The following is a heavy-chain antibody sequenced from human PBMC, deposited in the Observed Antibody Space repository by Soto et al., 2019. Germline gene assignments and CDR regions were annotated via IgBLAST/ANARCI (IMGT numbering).Heavy chain of an antibody. CDR3: ARDRVEVIFDY. J-gene: IGHJ4*02. Sequence: QVQLVESGGGVVQPGRSLRLSCAASGFTFSSYGTHWVRQAPGKGLEWVAVIWYDGSNKYYADSVKGRFTISRDNSKNTLYLQMNSLRAEDTAVYYCARDRVEVIFDYWGQGTLVTVSS. CDR1: GFTFSSYG. V-gene: IGHV3-33*01. CDR2: IWYDGSNK. D-gene: IGHD3-22*01.